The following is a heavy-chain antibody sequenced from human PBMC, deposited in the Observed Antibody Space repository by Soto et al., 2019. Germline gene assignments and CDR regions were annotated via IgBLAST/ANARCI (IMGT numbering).Heavy chain of an antibody. CDR3: ARAVVVPAAIGNPFYFDY. V-gene: IGHV4-31*11. Sequence: PSETLSLTCAVSGGSISSGGYYWSWIRQHPGKGLEWIGYIYYSGSTYYIPSLKSRITISVDTSKNQFSLKLSSVTAADTAVYYCARAVVVPAAIGNPFYFDYWGQGTLVTVSS. CDR1: GGSISSGGYY. J-gene: IGHJ4*02. CDR2: IYYSGST. D-gene: IGHD2-2*01.